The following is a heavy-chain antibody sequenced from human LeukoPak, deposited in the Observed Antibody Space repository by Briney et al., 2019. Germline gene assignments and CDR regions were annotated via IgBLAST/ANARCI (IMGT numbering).Heavy chain of an antibody. Sequence: GGSLRLSCAASGFTFSDNWMHWVRHAPGKGLVWVSRISSDGSDTLYADSVKGRFTVPRDNRKNALYLQMNGLRCGQAAIYYCAIECYYQSSRYCGFDYWGLGTLVTVSA. D-gene: IGHD3-22*01. CDR1: GFTFSDNW. V-gene: IGHV3-74*01. CDR2: ISSDGSDT. J-gene: IGHJ4*02. CDR3: AIECYYQSSRYCGFDY.